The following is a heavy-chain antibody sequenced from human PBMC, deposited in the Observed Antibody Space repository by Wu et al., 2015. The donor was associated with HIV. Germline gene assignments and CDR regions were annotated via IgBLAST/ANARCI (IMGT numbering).Heavy chain of an antibody. CDR3: ARDRLGDYGVYYYGMDV. J-gene: IGHJ6*02. CDR1: GGTFSSYA. V-gene: IGHV1-69*13. CDR2: IIPIFGTA. Sequence: QVQLVQSGAEVKKPGSSVKVSCKASGGTFSSYAISWVRQAPGQGLEWMGRIIPIFGTANYAQKFQGRVTITADESTSTAYMELSSLRSEDTAVYYCARDRLGDYGVYYYGMDVWGQGTTVTVSS. D-gene: IGHD4-17*01.